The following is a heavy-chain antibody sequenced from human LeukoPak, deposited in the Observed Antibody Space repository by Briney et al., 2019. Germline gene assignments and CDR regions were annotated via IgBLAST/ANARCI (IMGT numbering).Heavy chain of an antibody. V-gene: IGHV1-18*01. CDR1: GYTFTNYG. D-gene: IGHD2-15*01. Sequence: ASVKVSCKASGYTFTNYGIYWVRQAPGQGLEWMAWISAYNGNTNYAQKLQGRVTVITDTSTSTAYMELRSLRSDDTAIYYCARAEGVVVAAHIDVWGKGTTVTVSS. CDR3: ARAEGVVVAAHIDV. CDR2: ISAYNGNT. J-gene: IGHJ6*03.